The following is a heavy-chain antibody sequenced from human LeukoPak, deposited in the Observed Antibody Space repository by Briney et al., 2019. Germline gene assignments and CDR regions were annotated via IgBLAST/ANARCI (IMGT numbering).Heavy chain of an antibody. CDR3: AKNLPGDY. Sequence: GGSLRLSCAASGFTFSSYAMSWVRQAPGKGLEWVSGISGSGGSTYYTDSVKGRFTISRGNSKNMLYLQMNSLRAEDTALYYCAKNLPGDYWGQGTLVTVSS. CDR2: ISGSGGST. CDR1: GFTFSSYA. J-gene: IGHJ4*02. V-gene: IGHV3-23*01. D-gene: IGHD1-14*01.